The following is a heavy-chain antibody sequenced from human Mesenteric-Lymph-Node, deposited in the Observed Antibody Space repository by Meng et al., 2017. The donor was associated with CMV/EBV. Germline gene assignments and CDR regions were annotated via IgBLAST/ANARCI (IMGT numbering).Heavy chain of an antibody. CDR3: ASHGRLFGSSN. V-gene: IGHV3-74*01. D-gene: IGHD6-6*01. CDR1: EFTFSSYA. Sequence: GGSLRLSCAASEFTFSSYAMSWVRQAPGKGLEWVSRINTVGSSTRFAGSVKGRFTISRDNAKKTLYLQVNTLRAEDTAVYYCASHGRLFGSSNWGQGTLVTVSS. J-gene: IGHJ4*02. CDR2: INTVGSST.